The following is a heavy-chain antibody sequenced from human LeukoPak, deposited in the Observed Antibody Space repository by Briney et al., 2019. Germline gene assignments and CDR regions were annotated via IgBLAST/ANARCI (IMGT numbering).Heavy chain of an antibody. CDR1: GFTFSDYY. CDR2: ISNGGTTI. D-gene: IGHD3-10*01. V-gene: IGHV3-11*01. J-gene: IGHJ5*02. CDR3: ARALAGFSFDP. Sequence: GGSLRLSCAASGFTFSDYYMSWILQAPGKGLEWVSYISNGGTTIYYADSVKGRFTISRDNAKNSLYLQMNSLRAEDTAMYYCARALAGFSFDPWGQGTLVTVSS.